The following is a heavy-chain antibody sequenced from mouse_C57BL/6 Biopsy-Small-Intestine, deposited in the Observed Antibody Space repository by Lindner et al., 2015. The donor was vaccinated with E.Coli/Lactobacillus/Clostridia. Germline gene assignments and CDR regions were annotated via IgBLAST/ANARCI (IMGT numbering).Heavy chain of an antibody. D-gene: IGHD3-2*01. CDR2: IYPGDGDI. CDR1: GYEFSRSW. CDR3: TRDTSGYGAWFAY. V-gene: IGHV1-82*01. Sequence: VQLQESGPELVKPGASVKISCKASGYEFSRSWMNWVKQRPGEGLEWIGRIYPGDGDINYNGKFKGKATLTADKSSSTAYMQLTSLSSEDSAVYFCTRDTSGYGAWFAYWGQGTLVTVSA. J-gene: IGHJ3*01.